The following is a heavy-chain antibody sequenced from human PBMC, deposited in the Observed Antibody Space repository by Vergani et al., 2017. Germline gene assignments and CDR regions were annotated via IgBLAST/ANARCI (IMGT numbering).Heavy chain of an antibody. J-gene: IGHJ4*02. CDR3: AREGYCSSTSCYVEGLYXFDY. Sequence: EVQLVESGGGLVQPGGSLRLSCAASGFTFSSYSMNWVRQAPGKGLEWVSYISSSSSTIYYADSVKGRFTISRDNAKNSLYLQMNSLRAEDTAVYYCAREGYCSSTSCYVEGLYXFDYLGQGTLVTVSS. CDR1: GFTFSSYS. D-gene: IGHD2-2*01. CDR2: ISSSSSTI. V-gene: IGHV3-48*04.